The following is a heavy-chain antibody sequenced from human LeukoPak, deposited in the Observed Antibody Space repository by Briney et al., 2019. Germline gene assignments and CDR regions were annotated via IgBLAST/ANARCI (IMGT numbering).Heavy chain of an antibody. V-gene: IGHV3-30-3*01. J-gene: IGHJ4*02. D-gene: IGHD3-3*01. CDR1: GFTFSHYS. CDR3: AIITIFGVVKDYFDY. Sequence: GGSLRLSCAASGFTFSHYSMHWVRQAPGKGLEWVAVMSYDGNNKYYADSVKGRFTVSRDNSKNTLYLQMNSLRVEDMAVYYCAIITIFGVVKDYFDYWGQGTLVTVSS. CDR2: MSYDGNNK.